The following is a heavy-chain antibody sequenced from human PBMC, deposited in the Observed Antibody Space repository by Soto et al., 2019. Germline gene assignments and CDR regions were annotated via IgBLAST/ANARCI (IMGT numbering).Heavy chain of an antibody. Sequence: EVQLLESGGGLVQPGGSLRLSCAASGFTFSSYAMSWVRQAPGKGLEWVSAISGSGGSTYYADSVKGRFTISRDNSKSTLYLQMNSLRAEDTAVYYCAKTVYSSSWYYDYWGQGTLVTVSS. V-gene: IGHV3-23*01. CDR3: AKTVYSSSWYYDY. D-gene: IGHD6-13*01. J-gene: IGHJ4*02. CDR1: GFTFSSYA. CDR2: ISGSGGST.